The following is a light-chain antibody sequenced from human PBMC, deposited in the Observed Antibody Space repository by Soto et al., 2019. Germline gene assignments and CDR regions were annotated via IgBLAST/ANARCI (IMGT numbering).Light chain of an antibody. CDR3: QQYGSSLT. CDR1: QSVSNNY. V-gene: IGKV3-20*01. CDR2: GAS. J-gene: IGKJ1*01. Sequence: EMVLTQSPGTLSLSPGERATLSCSASQSVSNNYLAWYQQKPGQAPRLLMSGASTRATGIPDRFRGSGSGTDFTLTISRLEPADFAVYWCQQYGSSLTFGQGTKVDIK.